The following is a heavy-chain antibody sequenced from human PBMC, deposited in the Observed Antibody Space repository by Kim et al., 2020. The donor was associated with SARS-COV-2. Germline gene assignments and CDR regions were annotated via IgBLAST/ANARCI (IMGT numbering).Heavy chain of an antibody. CDR3: AGISGSYYYYGMDV. V-gene: IGHV4-59*01. J-gene: IGHJ6*02. D-gene: IGHD1-26*01. Sequence: KPPLKSRVTISVDTSKNQFPLKLSSVTAADTAVYYCAGISGSYYYYGMDVWGQGTTVTVSS.